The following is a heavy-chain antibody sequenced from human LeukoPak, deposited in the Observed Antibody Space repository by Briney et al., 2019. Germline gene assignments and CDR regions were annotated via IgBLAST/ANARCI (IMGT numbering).Heavy chain of an antibody. D-gene: IGHD3-10*01. Sequence: KSGGSLRLSCAASGSTFSNAWLNWVRQAPGKGLEWLGRIKNKTDGGTIDYAAPVKDRFTISRDDSKNTLYLRMDSLKTEDTAVYYCTTETETAGELDYWGQGTLVTVSS. V-gene: IGHV3-15*01. CDR3: TTETETAGELDY. CDR2: IKNKTDGGTI. CDR1: GSTFSNAW. J-gene: IGHJ4*02.